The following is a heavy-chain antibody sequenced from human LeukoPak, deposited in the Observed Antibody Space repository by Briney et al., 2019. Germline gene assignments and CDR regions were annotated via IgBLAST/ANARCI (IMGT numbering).Heavy chain of an antibody. CDR1: GGSATSGGFY. Sequence: SETLSLTCSVSGGSATSGGFYWGWLRQPPGKGPEWIATIYYYNPSLQSRVTISIDTSKNQFSLRLTSVTATDTAVYHCARHSGSGSLSRPFDPWGQGTLVTVSS. CDR2: IYY. CDR3: ARHSGSGSLSRPFDP. D-gene: IGHD3-10*01. J-gene: IGHJ5*02. V-gene: IGHV4-39*01.